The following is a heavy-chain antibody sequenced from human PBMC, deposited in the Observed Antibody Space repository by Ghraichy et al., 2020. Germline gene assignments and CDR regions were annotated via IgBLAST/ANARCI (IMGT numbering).Heavy chain of an antibody. CDR3: GRYYYASGRHFDY. Sequence: GGSLRLSCAASGFTFSSYEMNWVRQAPGKGLEWLSYISSSGSTMFYADSVKGRFTISRDNAKNSLYLQMNSLRAEDTAVYYCGRYYYASGRHFDYWGQGTLVTVSS. V-gene: IGHV3-48*03. CDR1: GFTFSSYE. J-gene: IGHJ4*02. CDR2: ISSSGSTM. D-gene: IGHD3-10*01.